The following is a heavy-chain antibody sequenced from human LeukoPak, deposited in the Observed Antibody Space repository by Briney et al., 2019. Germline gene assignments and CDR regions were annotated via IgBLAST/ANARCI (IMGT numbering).Heavy chain of an antibody. Sequence: GGSLRLSCAASGFTFSSYAMSWVRQAPGKGLEWVSAISGSGGSTYYADSEKGRFTISRDNSKNTLYLQMNSLRAEDTAVYYCAKVVRYSSGRFDYWGQGTLVTVSS. CDR1: GFTFSSYA. CDR2: ISGSGGST. V-gene: IGHV3-23*01. D-gene: IGHD6-19*01. J-gene: IGHJ4*02. CDR3: AKVVRYSSGRFDY.